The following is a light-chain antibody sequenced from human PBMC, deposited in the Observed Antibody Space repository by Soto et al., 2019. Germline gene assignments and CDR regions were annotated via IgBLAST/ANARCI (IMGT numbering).Light chain of an antibody. CDR1: QSVSSY. Sequence: EIVLTQSPGTLSLSPGGRATLSCRASQSVSSYLAWYQQKPGQAPRLLIYDASNRATGIPARFSGSGSGTDFTLTISSLEPEDFAVYHCQQRSNWITFGQGTKVDIK. V-gene: IGKV3-11*01. J-gene: IGKJ1*01. CDR3: QQRSNWIT. CDR2: DAS.